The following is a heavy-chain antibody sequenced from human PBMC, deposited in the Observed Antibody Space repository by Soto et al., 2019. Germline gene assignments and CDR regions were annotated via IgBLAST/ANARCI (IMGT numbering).Heavy chain of an antibody. CDR3: AKDREMDSSSSPFDY. D-gene: IGHD6-6*01. Sequence: PGGSLRLSCAASGFTFSSYGMHWVRQAPGKGLEWVAVISYDGSNKYYADSVKGRLTISRDNSKNPLYLQMNSLRAEDTAVYYCAKDREMDSSSSPFDYWGQGTLVTVSS. CDR1: GFTFSSYG. V-gene: IGHV3-30*18. J-gene: IGHJ4*02. CDR2: ISYDGSNK.